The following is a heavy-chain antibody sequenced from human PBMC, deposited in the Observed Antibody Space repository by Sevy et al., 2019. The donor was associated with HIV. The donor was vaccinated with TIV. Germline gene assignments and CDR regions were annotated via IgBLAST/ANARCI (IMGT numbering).Heavy chain of an antibody. V-gene: IGHV2-5*01. D-gene: IGHD3-3*01. CDR3: AHRKEGITIFGVVIPSPYYFDY. CDR2: IYWNDDK. Sequence: SGPTLVNPTQTLTLTCTFSGFSLSTSGVGVGWIRQPPGKALEWLALIYWNDDKRYSPSLKSRLTITKDTSKNQVVLTMTNMDPVDTATYYCAHRKEGITIFGVVIPSPYYFDYWGQGTLVTVSS. CDR1: GFSLSTSGVG. J-gene: IGHJ4*02.